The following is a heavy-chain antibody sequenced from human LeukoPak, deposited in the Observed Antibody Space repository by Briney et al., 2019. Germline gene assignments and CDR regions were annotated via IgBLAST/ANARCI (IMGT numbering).Heavy chain of an antibody. V-gene: IGHV1-2*02. D-gene: IGHD3-22*01. CDR2: INPNSGGT. CDR1: GYTFTSYY. CDR3: ARDSSGYS. Sequence: ASVKVSCKASGYTFTSYYLHWVRQAPGQGLEWMGWINPNSGGTKYAQKFQDRVTMTRDTSISAAYMELTSLRSDDTAVYYCARDSSGYSWGQGTLVTVSS. J-gene: IGHJ5*02.